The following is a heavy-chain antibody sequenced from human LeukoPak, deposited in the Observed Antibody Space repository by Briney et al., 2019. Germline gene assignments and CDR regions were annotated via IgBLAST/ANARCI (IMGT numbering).Heavy chain of an antibody. V-gene: IGHV3-23*01. CDR2: ISGSGGST. CDR1: GFTFSGYA. CDR3: AKGPGIAVAGAKFDP. Sequence: GSLRLSCAASGFTFSGYAMSWVRQAPGKGLEWVSAISGSGGSTYYADSVKGRFTISRDNSKNTLYLQMNSLRAEDTAVYYCAKGPGIAVAGAKFDPWGQGTLVTVSS. D-gene: IGHD6-19*01. J-gene: IGHJ5*02.